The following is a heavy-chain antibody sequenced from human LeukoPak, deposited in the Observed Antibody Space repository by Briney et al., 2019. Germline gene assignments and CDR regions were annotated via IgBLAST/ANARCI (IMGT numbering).Heavy chain of an antibody. J-gene: IGHJ4*02. Sequence: GGSLRLSCAASGFTFSNYSMTWVRQAPGKGLEWVSGVSNSGGITYYADSVKGRFTIYRDNSKNTLYLQMDSLSAEDTAVYYCVKGITSHDFFSRGEWGQGTLVTVSS. CDR2: VSNSGGIT. CDR1: GFTFSNYS. CDR3: VKGITSHDFFSRGE. V-gene: IGHV3-23*01. D-gene: IGHD3-3*01.